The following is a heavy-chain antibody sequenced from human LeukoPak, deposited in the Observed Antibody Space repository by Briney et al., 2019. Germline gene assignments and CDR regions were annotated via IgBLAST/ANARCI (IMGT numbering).Heavy chain of an antibody. CDR1: GFTFSSYG. V-gene: IGHV3-33*01. CDR3: ARDRKAVAGTDY. D-gene: IGHD6-19*01. CDR2: IWYDGSNK. Sequence: GGSLRPSCAASGFTFSSYGMHWVRQAPGKGLEWVAVIWYDGSNKYYADSVKGRFTISRDNSKNTLYLQMNSLRAEDTAVYYCARDRKAVAGTDYWGQGTLVTVSS. J-gene: IGHJ4*02.